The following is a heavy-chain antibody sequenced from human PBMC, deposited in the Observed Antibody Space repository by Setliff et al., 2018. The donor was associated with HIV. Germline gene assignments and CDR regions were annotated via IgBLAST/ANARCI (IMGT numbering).Heavy chain of an antibody. Sequence: PGGSLRLSCEASGFTFRNFAMSWVRQAPGKGLEWVSGIRQTGGTTFYADSVKGRFTISRDDSKNTPSLQMSSLRAEDTALYYCARQPLHCSSINCYGAVYDNWGQGTLVTVSS. CDR3: ARQPLHCSSINCYGAVYDN. J-gene: IGHJ4*02. D-gene: IGHD2-2*01. CDR2: IRQTGGTT. V-gene: IGHV3-23*01. CDR1: GFTFRNFA.